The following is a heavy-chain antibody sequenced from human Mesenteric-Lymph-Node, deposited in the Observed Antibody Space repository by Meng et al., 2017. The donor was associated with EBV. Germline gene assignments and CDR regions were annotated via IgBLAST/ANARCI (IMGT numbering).Heavy chain of an antibody. Sequence: QLQLRESGAGLVKPSETLSLTCTVSGGIISRSGFYWVWIRQPQGKGLEWIGRVSYSGTTSYNPSLRSRVTISADTSKNQFSLRLTSLTAADTAIYYCAGRGFYTLFDYWGQGTLVTVSS. CDR1: GGIISRSGFY. V-gene: IGHV4-39*07. CDR3: AGRGFYTLFDY. D-gene: IGHD3-3*01. J-gene: IGHJ4*02. CDR2: VSYSGTT.